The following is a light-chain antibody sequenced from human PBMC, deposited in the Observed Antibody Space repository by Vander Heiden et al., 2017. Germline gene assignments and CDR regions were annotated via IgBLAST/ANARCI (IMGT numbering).Light chain of an antibody. V-gene: IGKV3-15*01. CDR1: QSVSSN. CDR3: QQYNDWPGT. CDR2: GAS. Sequence: TQSPATLSVSPGERATLSCSASQSVSSNLAWYQQKPGQAPRLLIYGASTRATGSPARFSGSGSGTEFTLTISSLQSEDFAVYYCQQYNDWPGTFGQGTRVEIK. J-gene: IGKJ1*01.